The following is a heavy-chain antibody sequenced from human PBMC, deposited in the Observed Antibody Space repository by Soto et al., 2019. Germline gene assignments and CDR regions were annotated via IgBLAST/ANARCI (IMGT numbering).Heavy chain of an antibody. Sequence: SETLSLTCAVDGGSCSDYYWSWIRQPPGKGLEWIGEINHSGSTNYNPSLKSRVTISVDTSKNQFSLKLSSVTAADTAVYYFARGSLTVTIHGLDPWGKGTLVTVSP. J-gene: IGHJ5*02. CDR1: GGSCSDYY. D-gene: IGHD4-17*01. CDR3: ARGSLTVTIHGLDP. V-gene: IGHV4-34*01. CDR2: INHSGST.